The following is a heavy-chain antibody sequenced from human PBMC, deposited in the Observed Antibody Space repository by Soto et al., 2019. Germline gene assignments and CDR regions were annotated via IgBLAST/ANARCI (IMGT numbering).Heavy chain of an antibody. J-gene: IGHJ5*02. V-gene: IGHV1-69*02. CDR2: IIPILGIA. CDR3: ARGGFYGSGSTVFDP. Sequence: SVKVSCKASGGTFSSYTISWVRQAPGQGLEWMGRIIPILGIANYAQKFQGRVTITADKSTSTAYMELSSLRSEDTAVYYCARGGFYGSGSTVFDPWGQGTLVTVSS. CDR1: GGTFSSYT. D-gene: IGHD3-10*01.